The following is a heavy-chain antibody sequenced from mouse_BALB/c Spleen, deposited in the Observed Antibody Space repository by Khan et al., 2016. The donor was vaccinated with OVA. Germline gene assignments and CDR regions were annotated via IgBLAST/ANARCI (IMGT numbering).Heavy chain of an antibody. Sequence: VQLQQSGPELVEPGASVKMSCKASGYTFTNYVIHWVKQKPGQGLEWIGYINPDNAGTRYNEKFKDKATLTSDISSTSAYMELLNLTSEDSAVXYCAREASSWDVSFPYWGQGTLVTVSA. V-gene: IGHV1S136*01. CDR1: GYTFTNYV. CDR2: INPDNAGT. D-gene: IGHD4-1*01. CDR3: AREASSWDVSFPY. J-gene: IGHJ3*01.